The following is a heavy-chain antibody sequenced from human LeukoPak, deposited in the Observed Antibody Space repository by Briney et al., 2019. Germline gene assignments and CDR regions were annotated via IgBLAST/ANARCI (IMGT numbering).Heavy chain of an antibody. Sequence: SETLSPTCTVSGGSINNYYWSWIRQPAGKGLEWIGRIYTRGSTNYNPSLKSRVTMSVDTSKNQFSLKLSSVTAADTAVYYCARGRCSADICSGGDAFDIWGQGTMVSVSS. CDR3: ARGRCSADICSGGDAFDI. CDR1: GGSINNYY. CDR2: IYTRGST. J-gene: IGHJ3*02. V-gene: IGHV4-4*07. D-gene: IGHD2-15*01.